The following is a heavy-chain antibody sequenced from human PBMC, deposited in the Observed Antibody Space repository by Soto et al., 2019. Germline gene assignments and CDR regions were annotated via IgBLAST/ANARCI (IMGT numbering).Heavy chain of an antibody. Sequence: GASVKVSCKASGGTFSSYAISWVRQAPGQGLEWMGGIIPIFGTANYAQKFQGRVTITADESTSTAYMELSSLRSEDTAVYYCACGSYQRGHDAFDIWGQGTMVIVSS. D-gene: IGHD1-26*01. CDR2: IIPIFGTA. V-gene: IGHV1-69*13. CDR1: GGTFSSYA. J-gene: IGHJ3*02. CDR3: ACGSYQRGHDAFDI.